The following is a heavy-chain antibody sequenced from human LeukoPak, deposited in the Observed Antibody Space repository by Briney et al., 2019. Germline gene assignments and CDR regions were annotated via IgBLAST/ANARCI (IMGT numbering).Heavy chain of an antibody. V-gene: IGHV3-21*04. J-gene: IGHJ4*02. CDR3: AKSGPSGYSSSWYVDY. Sequence: PGGSLRLSCAASGFTFSTYTITWVRQAPGKGLEWVSSISSSSSYIYYADSMKGRFTISRDNAKNSLYLQMNSLRAEDTAVYYCAKSGPSGYSSSWYVDYWGQGTLVTVSS. CDR2: ISSSSSYI. D-gene: IGHD6-13*01. CDR1: GFTFSTYT.